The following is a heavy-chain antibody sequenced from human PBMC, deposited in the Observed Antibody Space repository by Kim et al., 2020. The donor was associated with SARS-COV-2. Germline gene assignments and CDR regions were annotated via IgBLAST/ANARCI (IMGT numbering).Heavy chain of an antibody. CDR3: ARSWDV. V-gene: IGHV1-2*02. CDR2: NPTSGGT. J-gene: IGHJ6*02. Sequence: NPTSGGTNSAQKIRGRVTMTRDPSISTAYMELSRLRSADTAVYYCARSWDVWGQGTTVTVSS.